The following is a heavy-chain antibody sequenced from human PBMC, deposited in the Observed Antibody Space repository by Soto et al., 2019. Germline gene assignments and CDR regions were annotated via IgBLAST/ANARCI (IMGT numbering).Heavy chain of an antibody. V-gene: IGHV3-48*02. D-gene: IGHD3-22*01. CDR2: ISSSSSTI. CDR3: ARDSYYDSSGYSAVMDAFDI. J-gene: IGHJ3*02. CDR1: GFTFSSYS. Sequence: PGGSLRLSCAASGFTFSSYSMNWVRQAPGKGLEWVSYISSSSSTIYYADSVKGRFTISRDNAKNSLYLQMNSLRDEDTAVYYCARDSYYDSSGYSAVMDAFDIWGQGTMVTVSS.